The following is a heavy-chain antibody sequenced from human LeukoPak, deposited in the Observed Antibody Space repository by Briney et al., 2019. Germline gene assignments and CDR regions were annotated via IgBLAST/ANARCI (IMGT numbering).Heavy chain of an antibody. V-gene: IGHV3-30*18. J-gene: IGHJ4*02. D-gene: IGHD1-26*01. Sequence: QTGGSLRLSCAASGFTFSSYGMHWVRQAPGKGLEWVAVISYDGSNKYYADSVKGRFTISRDNSKNTLYLQMNSLRAEDTAVYYCAKRYSGSYSLDYWGQGTLVTVSS. CDR3: AKRYSGSYSLDY. CDR1: GFTFSSYG. CDR2: ISYDGSNK.